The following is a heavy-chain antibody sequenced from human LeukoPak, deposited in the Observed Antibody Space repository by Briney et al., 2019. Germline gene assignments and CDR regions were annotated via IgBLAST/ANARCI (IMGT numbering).Heavy chain of an antibody. Sequence: SETLSLTCAVYGGSFSNYYWSWIRQPPGKGLEWIGEINHSGSTKYNPSLKSRVTISVDTSKNQFSLKLSSVTAADTAVYYCARVVYSGYDFRGAMDVWGKGTTVTVSS. CDR1: GGSFSNYY. V-gene: IGHV4-34*01. J-gene: IGHJ6*03. D-gene: IGHD5-12*01. CDR2: INHSGST. CDR3: ARVVYSGYDFRGAMDV.